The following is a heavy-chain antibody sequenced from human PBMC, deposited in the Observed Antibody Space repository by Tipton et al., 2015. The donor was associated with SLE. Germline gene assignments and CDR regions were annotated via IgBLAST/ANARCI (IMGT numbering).Heavy chain of an antibody. V-gene: IGHV3-23*03. D-gene: IGHD3-10*01. Sequence: PLRLSCAASGFTFSTYAMSWVRQAPGKGLEWVSVIYSGGSSTCFADSVKGRFTISRDDSKNTLFLQMNCLRAEDTAVYYCAKGYYGSGSYIDYWGQGTLVTVSA. CDR1: GFTFSTYA. J-gene: IGHJ4*02. CDR2: IYSGGSST. CDR3: AKGYYGSGSYIDY.